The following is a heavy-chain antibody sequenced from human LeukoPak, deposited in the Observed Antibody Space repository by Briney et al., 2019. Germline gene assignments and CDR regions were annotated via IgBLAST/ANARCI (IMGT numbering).Heavy chain of an antibody. D-gene: IGHD3-10*01. CDR1: GFTFSSYS. CDR3: ARGRSITLLRGVAMSDGFDI. V-gene: IGHV3-21*05. J-gene: IGHJ3*02. Sequence: GGSLRLSCAASGFTFSSYSMNWVRQAPGKGLEWVSYISSSSRIIYYADSVKGRLTISRDNAKNLLFLQMNGLRAEDTAVYYCARGRSITLLRGVAMSDGFDIWGQGAMVAVSS. CDR2: ISSSSRII.